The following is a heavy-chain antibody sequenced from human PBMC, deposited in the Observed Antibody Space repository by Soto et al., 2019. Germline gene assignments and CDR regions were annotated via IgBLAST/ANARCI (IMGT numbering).Heavy chain of an antibody. CDR1: GLTFSDLF. V-gene: IGHV3-72*01. CDR2: SRDKARDYAT. Sequence: GGSLRLSCAVSGLTFSDLFMDWVRQTPGKGLEWVGRSRDKARDYATEIAASVNGRFTISRDDSKNSVYLQMNSLKTEDTAVYYCALLYVGSPIDCWGQGTLVTVSS. D-gene: IGHD3-10*01. CDR3: ALLYVGSPIDC. J-gene: IGHJ4*02.